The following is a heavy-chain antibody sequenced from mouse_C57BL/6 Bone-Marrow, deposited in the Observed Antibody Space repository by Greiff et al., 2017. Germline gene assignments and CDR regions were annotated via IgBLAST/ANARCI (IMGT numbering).Heavy chain of an antibody. Sequence: QVQLQQPGPELVKPGASVKLSCKASGYTFTSYWMHWVKQRPGKGLEWIGNINPSNGGTNYNEKFKSKATLTVDKSSSTAYMQLSSLTSEDSAVYYCARVDGYLYYFDYWGQGTTLTVSS. CDR2: INPSNGGT. CDR1: GYTFTSYW. J-gene: IGHJ2*01. V-gene: IGHV1-53*01. CDR3: ARVDGYLYYFDY. D-gene: IGHD2-3*01.